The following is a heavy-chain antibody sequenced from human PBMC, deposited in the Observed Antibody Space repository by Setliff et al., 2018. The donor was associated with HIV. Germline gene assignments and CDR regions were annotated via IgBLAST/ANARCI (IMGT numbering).Heavy chain of an antibody. Sequence: SETLSLTCAVYGGSFGDQFWNWIRQPPGKGLEWIGEIYHTEYTNYSPSLKSRVSMSVDRSKNQFSLNLTSVTAADTAVYYCARGHCSGTNCYGVDYYGMDVWGQGTTVTVSS. V-gene: IGHV4-34*01. CDR2: IYHTEYT. D-gene: IGHD2-2*01. J-gene: IGHJ6*02. CDR1: GGSFGDQF. CDR3: ARGHCSGTNCYGVDYYGMDV.